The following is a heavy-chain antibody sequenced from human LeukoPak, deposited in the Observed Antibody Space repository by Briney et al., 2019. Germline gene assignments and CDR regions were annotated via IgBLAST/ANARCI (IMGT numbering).Heavy chain of an antibody. CDR1: GFTFSSYW. CDR3: ARRSAVAGTLDY. V-gene: IGHV3-74*01. D-gene: IGHD6-19*01. J-gene: IGHJ4*02. Sequence: PGGSLRLSCAASGFTFSSYWMHWVRPAPGKGLVWVSRIKSDGSSTSYADSVKGRFTISRDNAKNTLYLQMNSLRAEDTAVYYCARRSAVAGTLDYWGQGTPVTVSS. CDR2: IKSDGSST.